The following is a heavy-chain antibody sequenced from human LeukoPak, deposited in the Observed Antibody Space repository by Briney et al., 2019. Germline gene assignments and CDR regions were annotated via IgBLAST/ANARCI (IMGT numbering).Heavy chain of an antibody. CDR2: ISGSGDAT. V-gene: IGHV3-23*01. CDR1: GFTFTTYA. CDR3: AKAHWYSGSYYEGY. Sequence: GGSLRLSCAASGFTFTTYAMSWVRQAPGKGLEWVSTISGSGDATYYADSVKGRFTISRDNSKNTLYLQMNSLRAEDTALYYCAKAHWYSGSYYEGYWGQGTLVTVSS. D-gene: IGHD1-26*01. J-gene: IGHJ4*02.